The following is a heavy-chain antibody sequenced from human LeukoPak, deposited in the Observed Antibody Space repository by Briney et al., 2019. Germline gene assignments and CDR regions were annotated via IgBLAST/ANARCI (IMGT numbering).Heavy chain of an antibody. Sequence: GESLKISCKGSGYSFTDYWIGWVRQMPGKGLEWMGIIYPGDSDTRYSPSFQGQVTISADKSISTAYLQWSSLQASDTAIYYCARRMGNSNTQGKAFDIWGQGTMVTVSS. J-gene: IGHJ3*02. CDR3: ARRMGNSNTQGKAFDI. D-gene: IGHD2/OR15-2a*01. V-gene: IGHV5-51*01. CDR2: IYPGDSDT. CDR1: GYSFTDYW.